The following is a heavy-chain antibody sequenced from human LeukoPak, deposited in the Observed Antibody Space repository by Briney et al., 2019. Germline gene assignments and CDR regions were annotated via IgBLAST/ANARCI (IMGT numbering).Heavy chain of an antibody. CDR3: AKDEGNTALFTHYFDY. CDR1: GFSFSSYG. J-gene: IGHJ4*02. V-gene: IGHV3-30*18. Sequence: GGSLRLSCAASGFSFSSYGMHWVRQAPGKGLEWVAIVSNDGSTKYYADSVKGRFTISRDNSKNTLYLQMDGLRAEDSAVYYCAKDEGNTALFTHYFDYWGQGTLVTVSS. D-gene: IGHD5-18*01. CDR2: VSNDGSTK.